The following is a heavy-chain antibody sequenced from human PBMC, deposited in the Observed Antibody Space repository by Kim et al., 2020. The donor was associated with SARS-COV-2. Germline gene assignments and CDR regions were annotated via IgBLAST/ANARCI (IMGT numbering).Heavy chain of an antibody. CDR2: ISDSVGST. CDR1: GFTFSSYA. D-gene: IGHD3-16*01. Sequence: GGSLRLSCAASGFTFSSYAMSWVRQAPGKGLEWVSSISDSVGSTYYADSVRGRFTISRDNSENTLYLQMNGLRVEDTAVYYCAKGRGTYYYYGLDVWGQG. J-gene: IGHJ6*02. V-gene: IGHV3-23*01. CDR3: AKGRGTYYYYGLDV.